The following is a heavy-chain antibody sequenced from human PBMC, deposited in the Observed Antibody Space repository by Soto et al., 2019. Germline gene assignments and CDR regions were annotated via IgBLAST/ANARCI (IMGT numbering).Heavy chain of an antibody. V-gene: IGHV3-33*01. D-gene: IGHD1-7*01. Sequence: QVQLVESGGGVVQPGRSLRLSCAASGFTFSNYGMHWVRQAPGKGLEWVAVIWYDGSNKFYADSVKGRFTISRDNSKNTLYLQMNSLRAEDTAVYYCAREIGNYHIHFDYWGQGTLVTVSS. J-gene: IGHJ4*02. CDR3: AREIGNYHIHFDY. CDR1: GFTFSNYG. CDR2: IWYDGSNK.